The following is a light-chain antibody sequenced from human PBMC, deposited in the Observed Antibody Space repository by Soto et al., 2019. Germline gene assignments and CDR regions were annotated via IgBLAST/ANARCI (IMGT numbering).Light chain of an antibody. V-gene: IGKV1-5*03. Sequence: DIHMTQSPSTVSASVGDRVTITCRASQSISIWVAWYQQKPGKAPNLLIYKTSSLERGVPSRFSGSGSGTEFTLTISSLQPDDFATYYCQHYNDYSWTFGQGTKVEIK. CDR2: KTS. CDR1: QSISIW. J-gene: IGKJ1*01. CDR3: QHYNDYSWT.